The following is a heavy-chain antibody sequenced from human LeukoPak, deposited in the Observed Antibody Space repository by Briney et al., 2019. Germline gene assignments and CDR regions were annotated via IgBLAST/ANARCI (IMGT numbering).Heavy chain of an antibody. D-gene: IGHD3-22*01. V-gene: IGHV4-34*01. CDR1: GGSFSGYY. CDR2: INHSGST. J-gene: IGHJ5*02. CDR3: ARARPDSGYYLNWFDP. Sequence: SETLSLTCAVYGGSFSGYYWSWIRQPPGKGLEWIGEINHSGSTNYNPSLKSRVTISVDTSKNQFSLKLSSVTAADTAVYYCARARPDSGYYLNWFDPWGQGTLVTVSS.